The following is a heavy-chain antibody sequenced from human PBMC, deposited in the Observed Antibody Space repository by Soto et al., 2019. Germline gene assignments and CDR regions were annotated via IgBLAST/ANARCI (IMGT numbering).Heavy chain of an antibody. CDR1: GGTFSSYA. CDR3: ALGGVISYYGMDV. CDR2: IIPIFGTA. Sequence: ASVKVSCKASGGTFSSYAISWVRQAPGQGLEWMGGIIPIFGTANYAQKFQGRVTITADESTSTAYMELSRLRSDDTAVYYCALGGVISYYGMDVWGQGTTVTVSS. V-gene: IGHV1-69*13. D-gene: IGHD6-13*01. J-gene: IGHJ6*02.